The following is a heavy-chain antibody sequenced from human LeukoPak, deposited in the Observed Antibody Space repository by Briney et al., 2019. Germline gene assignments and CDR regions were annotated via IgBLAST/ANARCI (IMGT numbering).Heavy chain of an antibody. D-gene: IGHD3-22*01. CDR1: GFTFTSYA. J-gene: IGHJ4*02. CDR3: ARGMFFDTSASDF. CDR2: SCGTGGCT. V-gene: IGHV3-23*01. Sequence: GGSLRLSCAASGFTFTSYALSWVRQAPGEGLQRVSSSCGTGGCTYYSDSAKGRFTISRDNSKSTLYLQMSSLRAEDTAMYFCARGMFFDTSASDFWGPGTLVIVSS.